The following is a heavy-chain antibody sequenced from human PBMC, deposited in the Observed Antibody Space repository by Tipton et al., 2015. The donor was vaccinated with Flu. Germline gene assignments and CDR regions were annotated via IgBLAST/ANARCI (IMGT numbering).Heavy chain of an antibody. Sequence: TLSLTCNVSGGSLSSGDYSWSWIRQPPGMGLEWIGYIYYTGSAHINPSLKSRVTMSVDRSNTQFSLRLSSVTVADTAVYFCARGGDGYGVGGFDIWGRGTMVTVSS. V-gene: IGHV4-30-2*01. CDR2: IYYTGSA. J-gene: IGHJ3*02. CDR1: GGSLSSGDYS. CDR3: ARGGDGYGVGGFDI. D-gene: IGHD4-17*01.